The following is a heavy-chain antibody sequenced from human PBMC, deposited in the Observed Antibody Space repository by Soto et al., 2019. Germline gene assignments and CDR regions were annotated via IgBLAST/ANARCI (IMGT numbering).Heavy chain of an antibody. CDR3: ARDHLGIYGDYDAFDI. CDR1: GGTFSSYT. CDR2: IIPILGIA. V-gene: IGHV1-69*04. Sequence: ASVKVSCKASGGTFSSYTISWVRQAPGQGLEWMGRIIPILGIANYAQKFQGRVTITADKSTSTAYMELSSLRSEDTAVYYCARDHLGIYGDYDAFDIWGQGTMVTVSS. D-gene: IGHD4-17*01. J-gene: IGHJ3*02.